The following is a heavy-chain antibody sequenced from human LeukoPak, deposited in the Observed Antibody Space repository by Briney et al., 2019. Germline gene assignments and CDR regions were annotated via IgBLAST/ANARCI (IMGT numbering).Heavy chain of an antibody. CDR1: GFTFSSYA. V-gene: IGHV3-23*01. D-gene: IGHD3-10*01. J-gene: IGHJ3*02. CDR3: AKHYYGSGSYYDAFDI. CDR2: ISGSGGST. Sequence: PGGSLRLSCAASGFTFSSYAMSWVRQAPGKGLEWVSAISGSGGSTYYADSVKGRFTISRDNSKNTLYLQMNSLRAEDTAVYYCAKHYYGSGSYYDAFDIWGQGTMVTVSP.